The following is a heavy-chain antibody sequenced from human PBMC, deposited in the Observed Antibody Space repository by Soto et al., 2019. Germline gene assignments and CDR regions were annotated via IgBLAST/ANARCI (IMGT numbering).Heavy chain of an antibody. J-gene: IGHJ6*03. D-gene: IGHD1-26*01. CDR3: AKWDAHGIIPSPVGGNYLYYYMDV. Sequence: PGGSRRPSCAVSASLFATKGTGWVRHAPGRGRGWVAAISGGGGGSYYADSVNGRFTVSRDNSKNTLYLQLHSLGDEETARFCCAKWDAHGIIPSPVGGNYLYYYMDVWGQGTTVTVSS. V-gene: IGHV3-23*01. CDR1: ASLFATKG. CDR2: ISGGGGGS.